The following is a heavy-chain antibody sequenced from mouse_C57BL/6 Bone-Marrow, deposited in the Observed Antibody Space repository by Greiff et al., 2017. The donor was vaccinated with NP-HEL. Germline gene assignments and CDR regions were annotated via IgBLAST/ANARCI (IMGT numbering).Heavy chain of an antibody. J-gene: IGHJ2*01. Sequence: EVQLQQSGPGMVKPSQSLSLTCTVTGYSITSGYDWHWIRHFPGNKLEWMGYISYSGSTNYNPSLKSRISITHDTSKNHFFLKLNSVTTEDTATYYCARGPNPGYFDYWGQGTTLTVSS. CDR2: ISYSGST. CDR3: ARGPNPGYFDY. CDR1: GYSITSGYD. D-gene: IGHD6-1*01. V-gene: IGHV3-1*01.